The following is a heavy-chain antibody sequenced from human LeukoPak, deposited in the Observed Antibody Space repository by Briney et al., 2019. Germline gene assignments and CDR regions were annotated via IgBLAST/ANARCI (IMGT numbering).Heavy chain of an antibody. CDR1: GFTFSSYG. CDR3: AKGSSSGWPYYYYYGMDV. D-gene: IGHD6-19*01. J-gene: IGHJ6*02. V-gene: IGHV3-30*18. Sequence: GGSLRLSCAGSGFTFSSYGMHWVRQAPGKGLEWVAVISYDGSNKYYADSVKGRFTISRDNSKNTLYLQMNSLRAEDTAVYYCAKGSSSGWPYYYYYGMDVWGQGTTVTVSS. CDR2: ISYDGSNK.